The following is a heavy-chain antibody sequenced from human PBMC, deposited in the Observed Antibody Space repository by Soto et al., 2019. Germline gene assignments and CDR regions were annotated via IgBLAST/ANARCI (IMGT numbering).Heavy chain of an antibody. V-gene: IGHV3-33*01. CDR2: IWYDGSNK. CDR1: GFTFSSYG. J-gene: IGHJ3*02. CDR3: ARDSESPIYYDGSGYWGADAFDI. Sequence: GRSLRLPCAASGFTFSSYGMHWVRQDPGKGLEWVAVIWYDGSNKYYADSGKGRFTISRDNSKNTLYLQMNSLRAEDTAVYYCARDSESPIYYDGSGYWGADAFDIWGQGTMVTVSS. D-gene: IGHD3-22*01.